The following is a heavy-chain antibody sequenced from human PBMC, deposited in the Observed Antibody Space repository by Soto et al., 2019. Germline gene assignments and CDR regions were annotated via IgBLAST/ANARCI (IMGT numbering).Heavy chain of an antibody. V-gene: IGHV1-18*01. CDR1: GYTFSSYG. CDR2: ISTYNGNT. D-gene: IGHD3-16*01. Sequence: ASVKVSCKASGYTFSSYGISWVRQAPGQGLEWMGWISTYNGNTNYAQKLQGRVTMTTDTSTNTAYMDPRSLTSDDTAVYFCARRLASYYYGMDVWGQGTTVTVSS. J-gene: IGHJ6*02. CDR3: ARRLASYYYGMDV.